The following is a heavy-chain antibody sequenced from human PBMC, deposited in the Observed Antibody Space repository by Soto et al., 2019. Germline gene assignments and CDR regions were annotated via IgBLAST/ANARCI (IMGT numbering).Heavy chain of an antibody. J-gene: IGHJ4*02. CDR2: IKQDGSEK. V-gene: IGHV3-7*01. CDR3: ARFGGTGYDSNFDY. D-gene: IGHD5-12*01. CDR1: GFTFSSYW. Sequence: EVQLVESGGGLVQPGGSLRLSCAASGFTFSSYWMSWVRQAPGKGLEWVANIKQDGSEKYYVDSVKGRFTSSRDNAQNSLYLQMNSLRAEDTAVYYCARFGGTGYDSNFDYWGQGTLVTVSS.